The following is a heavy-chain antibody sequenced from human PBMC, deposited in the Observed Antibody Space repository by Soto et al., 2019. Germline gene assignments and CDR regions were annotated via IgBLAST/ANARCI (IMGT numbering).Heavy chain of an antibody. V-gene: IGHV4-59*12. J-gene: IGHJ4*02. CDR1: GGSISSYY. D-gene: IGHD6-19*01. Sequence: PSETLSLTCTVSGGSISSYYWSWIRQHPGKGLEWIGYIYHSGSTYYNPSLKSRVTISVDISKNQFSLKLSSVTAADTAVYYCARAGDSSGPVALGYWGQGTLVTVSS. CDR2: IYHSGST. CDR3: ARAGDSSGPVALGY.